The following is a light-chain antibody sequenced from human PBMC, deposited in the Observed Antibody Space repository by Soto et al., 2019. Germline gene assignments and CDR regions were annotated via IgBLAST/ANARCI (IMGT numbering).Light chain of an antibody. CDR3: HQRKSWPRT. Sequence: EIVLTQSPATLSASPGERVTLSCRASQTVSNKLAWYQHKPGQAPRLLIHDTSTRATGIPARFSGSGSGTDFTLTISSLEPEDFAVYYCHQRKSWPRTFGQGTKVDIK. CDR2: DTS. CDR1: QTVSNK. J-gene: IGKJ1*01. V-gene: IGKV3-11*01.